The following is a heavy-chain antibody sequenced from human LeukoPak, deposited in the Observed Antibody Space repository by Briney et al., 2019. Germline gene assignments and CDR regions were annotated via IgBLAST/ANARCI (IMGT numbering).Heavy chain of an antibody. D-gene: IGHD5-12*01. CDR3: ARVSSGYDYYYYGMDV. CDR1: GFTFSTYA. V-gene: IGHV3-30*19. CDR2: ISYDGNNK. Sequence: PGGSLRLSCAASGFTFSTYAMYWVRQAPGKGLEWVAVISYDGNNKYSADSVKGRFTISRDNSKNTLYLQMNSLRAEDTAVYHCARVSSGYDYYYYGMDVWGQGTTVTVSS. J-gene: IGHJ6*02.